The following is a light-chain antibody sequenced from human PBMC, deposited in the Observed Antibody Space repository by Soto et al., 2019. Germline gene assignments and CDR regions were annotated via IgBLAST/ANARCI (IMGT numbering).Light chain of an antibody. CDR1: SGHSNYV. J-gene: IGLJ2*01. CDR3: QTWDTGIRV. V-gene: IGLV4-69*01. CDR2: LNSDGSH. Sequence: QLVLTQSPSASASLGASVKLTCTLSSGHSNYVIAWHQQQPEKGPRYLMKLNSDGSHRKGDGIPDRFSGSSSGAERYLTISSLQSEDEADYYCQTWDTGIRVFGGGTKLPVL.